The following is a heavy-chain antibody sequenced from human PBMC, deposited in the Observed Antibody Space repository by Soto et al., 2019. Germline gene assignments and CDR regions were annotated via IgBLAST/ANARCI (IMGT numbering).Heavy chain of an antibody. Sequence: ASVKVSCKASGYTFTSYAMHWVRQAPGQRLEWMGWINAGNGNTKYSQKFQGRVTITRDTSASTAYMELSSLRSEDTAVYYCARLGDYIWGSYRNRGRYAFDIWGQGTMVTVSS. V-gene: IGHV1-3*01. CDR2: INAGNGNT. CDR1: GYTFTSYA. J-gene: IGHJ3*02. D-gene: IGHD3-16*02. CDR3: ARLGDYIWGSYRNRGRYAFDI.